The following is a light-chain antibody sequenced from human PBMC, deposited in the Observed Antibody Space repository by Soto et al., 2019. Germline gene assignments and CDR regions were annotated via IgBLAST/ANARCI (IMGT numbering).Light chain of an antibody. CDR1: QGINSY. Sequence: DIQLTQSPSFLSASVGDRVTITCRASQGINSYLGWYQQKPGKAPKLLIYAASTLQSGVPSRFSGSGSGTEFTLTISSLQPEDFATYYCQQLNGPLTFGGGTKVEIK. CDR3: QQLNGPLT. V-gene: IGKV1-9*01. CDR2: AAS. J-gene: IGKJ4*01.